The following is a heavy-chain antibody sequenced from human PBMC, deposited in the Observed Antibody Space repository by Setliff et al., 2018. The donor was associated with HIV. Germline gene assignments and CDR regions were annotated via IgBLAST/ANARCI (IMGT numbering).Heavy chain of an antibody. V-gene: IGHV4-4*07. Sequence: SETLSLTCTVSGGSISSYYWSWIRQPAGKGLEWIVHIYTSGSTNYNPSLKSRVTMSVDTSKNQFSRKLSSVTAADTAVYYCARGVPWGDYYYYMDVWGKGTTVTVSS. CDR1: GGSISSYY. J-gene: IGHJ6*03. D-gene: IGHD3-16*01. CDR2: IYTSGST. CDR3: ARGVPWGDYYYYMDV.